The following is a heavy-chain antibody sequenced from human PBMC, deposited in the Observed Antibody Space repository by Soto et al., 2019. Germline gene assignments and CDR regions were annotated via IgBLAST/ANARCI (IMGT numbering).Heavy chain of an antibody. J-gene: IGHJ4*02. Sequence: QAQVVQSGAEVRKPGSSVKLSCKASEGTFNSYPIAWVRQAPGQGLEWMGGIIPYYDTLNYAQKFQDRVTSSADDATHTVYVELSSLRADDTAVYFCASGATRWYPYLFDSWAQGTLVTVSS. CDR1: EGTFNSYP. V-gene: IGHV1-69*01. D-gene: IGHD6-13*01. CDR3: ASGATRWYPYLFDS. CDR2: IIPYYDTL.